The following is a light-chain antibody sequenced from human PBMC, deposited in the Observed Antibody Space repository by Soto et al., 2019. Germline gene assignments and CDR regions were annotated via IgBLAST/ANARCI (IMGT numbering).Light chain of an antibody. V-gene: IGKV3-15*01. CDR2: GAS. CDR3: QQYNNWPLT. J-gene: IGKJ4*01. Sequence: EIVMTQSPATLSVSPGERATLSCRASQSVSSNLAWYQQKPGQAPRLLIYGASTRATGIPARFSGSGSGTEFTLTISSLLSEDFAVYYCQQYNNWPLTFGGGTRWIS. CDR1: QSVSSN.